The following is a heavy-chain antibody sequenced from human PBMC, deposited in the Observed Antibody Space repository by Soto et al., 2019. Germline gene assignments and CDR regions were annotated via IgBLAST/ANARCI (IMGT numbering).Heavy chain of an antibody. CDR2: IYYSGST. D-gene: IGHD6-19*01. J-gene: IGHJ6*02. V-gene: IGHV4-61*01. Sequence: FETLSLTCTVSGGSVSSGSYYWSWIRQPPGKGLEWIGYIYYSGSTNYNPSLKSRVTISVDTSKNQFSLKLSSVTAADTAVYYCARGTLRGSGWYEGMDVWGQGTTVTVSS. CDR3: ARGTLRGSGWYEGMDV. CDR1: GGSVSSGSYY.